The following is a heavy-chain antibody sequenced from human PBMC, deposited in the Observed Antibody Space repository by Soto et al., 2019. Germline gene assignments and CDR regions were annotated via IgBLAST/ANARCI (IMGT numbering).Heavy chain of an antibody. CDR3: ARQGSNGAYYYYCMDV. V-gene: IGHV5-51*01. CDR2: IYPGDSDT. D-gene: IGHD2-8*01. CDR1: GYRFSSYW. Sequence: GESVKISCXGAGYRFSSYWIAWVRQMPGKGLEWMGIIYPGDSDTIYSPSFQGQVTMSVDKSNSTAYLQWSSLKASDTAMYYRARQGSNGAYYYYCMDVWGQGTTVTVSS. J-gene: IGHJ6*02.